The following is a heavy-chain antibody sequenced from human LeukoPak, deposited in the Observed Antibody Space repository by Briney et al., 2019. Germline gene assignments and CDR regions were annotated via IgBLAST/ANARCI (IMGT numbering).Heavy chain of an antibody. CDR2: IIPIFGTA. J-gene: IGHJ4*02. CDR1: GGTFSSYA. V-gene: IGHV1-69*01. CDR3: ARGSYGSGSSFIDY. D-gene: IGHD3-10*01. Sequence: ASVKVSCKASGGTFSSYAISWVRQAPGQGLEWMGVIIPIFGTANYAQKFQGRVTITADESTSTAYMELSSLRSEDTAVYYCARGSYGSGSSFIDYWGQGTLVTVSS.